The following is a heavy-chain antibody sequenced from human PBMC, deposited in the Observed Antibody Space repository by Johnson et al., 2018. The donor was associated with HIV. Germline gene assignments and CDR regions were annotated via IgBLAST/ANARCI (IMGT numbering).Heavy chain of an antibody. J-gene: IGHJ3*02. CDR2: ISYDGGTT. D-gene: IGHD3-9*01. Sequence: VQLVESGGGVVQPGRSLRLSCAASGFTFSSYVMHWVRQAPGKGLEWVALISYDGGTTDYAAPVKGRFTISRDDSKNTLYLQMNSLKTEDTAVYYCTTDFTYYDILTGYYAFDIWGQGTMVTVSS. V-gene: IGHV3-30*04. CDR3: TTDFTYYDILTGYYAFDI. CDR1: GFTFSSYV.